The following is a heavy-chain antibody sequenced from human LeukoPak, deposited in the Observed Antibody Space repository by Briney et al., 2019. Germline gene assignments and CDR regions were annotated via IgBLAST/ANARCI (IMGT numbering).Heavy chain of an antibody. V-gene: IGHV3-48*04. CDR2: ISSSGGTI. J-gene: IGHJ4*02. Sequence: GGSLILSCAASGFTVSSNFMSWVRQAPGKGLEWVSYISSSGGTIFYADSVKGRFTISRDNAKNSLYLQMNSLRADDTAVYYCARAFYGDLDYWGQGTLVTVSS. CDR1: GFTVSSNF. D-gene: IGHD4-17*01. CDR3: ARAFYGDLDY.